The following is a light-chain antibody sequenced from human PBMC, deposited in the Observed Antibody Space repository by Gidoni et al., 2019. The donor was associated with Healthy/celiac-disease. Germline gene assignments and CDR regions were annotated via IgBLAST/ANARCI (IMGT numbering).Light chain of an antibody. V-gene: IGKV1-5*01. CDR1: QSISSW. J-gene: IGKJ3*01. CDR3: QQYNSYSIFT. CDR2: DAS. Sequence: DIQMTQYPSTLSASVGDRVTIPCRASQSISSWLAWYQQKPGKAPKLLIYDASSLESGVPSRFSGSGSGTEFTLTSSSLQPDDFATYYCQQYNSYSIFTFGPGTKVDIK.